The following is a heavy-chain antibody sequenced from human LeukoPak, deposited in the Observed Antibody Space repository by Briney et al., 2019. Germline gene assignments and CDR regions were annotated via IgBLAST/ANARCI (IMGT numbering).Heavy chain of an antibody. V-gene: IGHV3-30*02. Sequence: GGSLRLSCAASGFTFSSYGMHWVRQAPGKGLEWVAFIRYDGSNKYYADSVKGRFTISRDNSKNTLYLQMNSLRAEDTAVYYCAKEEEFYSGSYLDSEYFQHWGQGTLVTVSS. CDR2: IRYDGSNK. CDR1: GFTFSSYG. D-gene: IGHD1-26*01. J-gene: IGHJ1*01. CDR3: AKEEEFYSGSYLDSEYFQH.